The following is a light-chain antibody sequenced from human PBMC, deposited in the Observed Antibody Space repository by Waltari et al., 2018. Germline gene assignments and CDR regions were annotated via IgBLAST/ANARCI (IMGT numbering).Light chain of an antibody. J-gene: IGKJ1*01. V-gene: IGKV1-5*03. CDR2: KTS. Sequence: DIQMTQSPSTLSASVGERITITCRASQSMERWLAWYQQKPGKAPKLLIYKTSTLESGVASRFSGSGYGTEFTLTISSLQPDDLATYYCQEYKTYRTFGQGTKVEIK. CDR3: QEYKTYRT. CDR1: QSMERW.